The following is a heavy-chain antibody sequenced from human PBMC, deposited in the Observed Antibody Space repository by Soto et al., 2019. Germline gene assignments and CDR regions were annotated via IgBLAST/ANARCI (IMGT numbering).Heavy chain of an antibody. D-gene: IGHD2-21*01. J-gene: IGHJ5*01. CDR1: GYTFTKYD. CDR2: MNPTSGNT. CDR3: AGSDGPTFNWLDS. V-gene: IGHV1-8*01. Sequence: QVQLVQSGAEVKTPGASVKVSCKASGYTFTKYDMNWVRQAPGQGLEWMGWMNPTSGNTGYAQKFQGRLTMTRDTAIGISHMELSSLGNEDTAVYFCAGSDGPTFNWLDSWGQGTLVTVSA.